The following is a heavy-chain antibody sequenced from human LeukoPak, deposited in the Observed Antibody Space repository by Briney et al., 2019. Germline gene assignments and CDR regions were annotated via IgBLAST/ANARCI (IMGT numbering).Heavy chain of an antibody. J-gene: IGHJ4*02. V-gene: IGHV3-30-3*02. CDR1: GFTFSSYA. D-gene: IGHD2-15*01. CDR3: AKRFEYCSGGSCYDFDY. Sequence: GGSLRLSCAASGFTFSSYAMHWVRQAPGKGLEWVAVISYDGSNKYYADSVKGRFTISRDNSKNTLYLQMNSLRAEDTAVYYCAKRFEYCSGGSCYDFDYWGQGTLVTVSS. CDR2: ISYDGSNK.